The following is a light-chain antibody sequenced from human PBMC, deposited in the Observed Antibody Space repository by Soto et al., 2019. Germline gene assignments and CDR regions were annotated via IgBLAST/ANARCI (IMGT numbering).Light chain of an antibody. Sequence: EIVLTQSPGTLSLSPGERATLSCRASQSASSSYLAWHQQKPGQAPRLLIYGASTRATGIPDRFSGSGSGTDFTLTISRLEPEDFAVYYCQQYGSSGLTFGGGTKVEIK. CDR3: QQYGSSGLT. V-gene: IGKV3-20*01. CDR2: GAS. J-gene: IGKJ4*01. CDR1: QSASSSY.